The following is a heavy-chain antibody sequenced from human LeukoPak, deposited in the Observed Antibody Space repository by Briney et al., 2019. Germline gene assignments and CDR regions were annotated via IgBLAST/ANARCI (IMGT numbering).Heavy chain of an antibody. Sequence: ASVKVSCKASGYTFTGYYMHWVRQAPGQGLEWMGWINPNSGGTNYAQKFQGRVTMTRDTSISTAYMELSRLRSDDTAVCYCARVGYCSGGSCYGHSAFDIWGQGTMVTVSS. D-gene: IGHD2-15*01. CDR3: ARVGYCSGGSCYGHSAFDI. CDR1: GYTFTGYY. CDR2: INPNSGGT. J-gene: IGHJ3*02. V-gene: IGHV1-2*02.